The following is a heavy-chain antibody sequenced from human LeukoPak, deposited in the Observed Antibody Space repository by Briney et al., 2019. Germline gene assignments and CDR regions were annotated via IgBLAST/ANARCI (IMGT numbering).Heavy chain of an antibody. V-gene: IGHV1-46*04. CDR2: ISHRGHST. CDR1: GYTFTSYG. CDR3: ARGFSSGWHLGTGFDP. D-gene: IGHD3-22*01. Sequence: GASVKVSCKASGYTFTSYGISWVRQVPGQGLEWLGFISHRGHSTTHAQRLQGRASVTRDTSTSTVYMELNSLRSDDTAVYFCARGFSSGWHLGTGFDPWGQGTLVTVSS. J-gene: IGHJ5*02.